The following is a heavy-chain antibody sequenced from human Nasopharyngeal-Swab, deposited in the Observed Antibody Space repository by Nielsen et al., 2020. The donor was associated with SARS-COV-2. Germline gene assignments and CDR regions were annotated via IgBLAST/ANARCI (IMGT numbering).Heavy chain of an antibody. CDR2: INHIGST. CDR3: ARGRYYGDYDY. Sequence: SETLSLTCAVYGGSFTTYSWIWIRQPPGKGLEWIGEINHIGSTNYNTYNPSLNSRVTISLATSKYQFSLTLTSVTAADTAIYFCARGRYYGDYDYWGQGALVTVSS. J-gene: IGHJ4*02. V-gene: IGHV4-34*01. D-gene: IGHD4-17*01. CDR1: GGSFTTYS.